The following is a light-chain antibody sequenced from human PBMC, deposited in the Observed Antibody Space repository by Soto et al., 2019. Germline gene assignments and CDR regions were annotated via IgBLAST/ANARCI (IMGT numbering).Light chain of an antibody. CDR2: EGS. J-gene: IGLJ2*01. Sequence: QSVLTQPASVSGSPGQSITISCTGTSSDFGSYNLVSWYQQHPGKAPKLMIYEGSKRPSGVSNRFSGSKSGNTASLTISWLQAEDEADYYCCSYAGSSTVVFGGGTKLTV. CDR3: CSYAGSSTVV. CDR1: SSDFGSYNL. V-gene: IGLV2-23*01.